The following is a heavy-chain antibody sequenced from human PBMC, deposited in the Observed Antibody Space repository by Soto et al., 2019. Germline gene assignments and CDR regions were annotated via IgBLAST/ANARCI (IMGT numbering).Heavy chain of an antibody. CDR1: GFTFSNYA. J-gene: IGHJ4*02. Sequence: EVQLLESGGDLVQPGGSLRLSCAASGFTFSNYAMSWVRQAPGQGLEWVSLIRGSGGPTNYADSVKGRFTVSRDNSKNILFLQMNSLIVEDTAVYYFVKDLGGGYDWTHDWGQGTLVTVSS. CDR2: IRGSGGPT. CDR3: VKDLGGGYDWTHD. D-gene: IGHD5-12*01. V-gene: IGHV3-23*01.